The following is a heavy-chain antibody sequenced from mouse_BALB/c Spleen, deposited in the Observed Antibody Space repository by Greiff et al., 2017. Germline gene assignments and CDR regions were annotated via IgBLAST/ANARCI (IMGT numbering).Heavy chain of an antibody. CDR3: ARGGGNHGAY. CDR1: GYTFTSYW. CDR2: INPSTGYT. J-gene: IGHJ3*01. V-gene: IGHV1-7*01. D-gene: IGHD2-1*01. Sequence: QVQLKQSGAELAKPGASVKMSCKASGYTFTSYWMHWVKQRPGQGLEWIGYINPSTGYTEYNQKFKDKATLTADKSSSTAYMQLSSLTSEDSAVYYCARGGGNHGAYWGQGTLVTVSA.